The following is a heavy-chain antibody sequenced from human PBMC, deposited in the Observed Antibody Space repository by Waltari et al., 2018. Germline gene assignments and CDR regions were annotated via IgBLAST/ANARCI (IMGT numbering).Heavy chain of an antibody. Sequence: QVQMVESGGGVVQPGRSLRLSCAASGFTFSSYSIHWVRQTPGKVLGCVALKSYDGSSKYYADSVKGRFTVARDNSKNTVYLQLNSLRVEDTAVYYCAREDICRSTTCYTLDYWGLGTLVTVSS. V-gene: IGHV3-30*01. CDR1: GFTFSSYS. D-gene: IGHD2-2*02. CDR2: KSYDGSSK. J-gene: IGHJ4*02. CDR3: AREDICRSTTCYTLDY.